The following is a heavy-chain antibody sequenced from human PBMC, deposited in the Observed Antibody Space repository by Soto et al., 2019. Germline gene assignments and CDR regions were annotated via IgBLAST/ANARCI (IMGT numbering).Heavy chain of an antibody. CDR2: IHPGDSDT. CDR3: ARHNRYSSTWFEGWFDP. Sequence: PGESLKISCQVSGYSFTNYWVGWVRQIPGRGMEWMGIIHPGDSDTRYSPFFQGQVTISADKSISTAYLQWSSLKASDTAMYYCARHNRYSSTWFEGWFDPWGQGTLVTVS. V-gene: IGHV5-51*01. J-gene: IGHJ5*02. CDR1: GYSFTNYW. D-gene: IGHD6-13*01.